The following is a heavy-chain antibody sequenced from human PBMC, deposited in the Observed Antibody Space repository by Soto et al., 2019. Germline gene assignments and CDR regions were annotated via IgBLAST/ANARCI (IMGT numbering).Heavy chain of an antibody. CDR2: ISAYNGNT. Sequence: QVQLVQSGAEVKKPGASVKVSCKASGYTFSSYFISWVRQAPGQGLEWMGWISAYNGNTNYAQNLHGRVTMTTDTSTSTAYRELRSLRSDDTAVYYCARDLPPVDYWGQGTLVTVSS. CDR1: GYTFSSYF. V-gene: IGHV1-18*01. CDR3: ARDLPPVDY. J-gene: IGHJ4*02.